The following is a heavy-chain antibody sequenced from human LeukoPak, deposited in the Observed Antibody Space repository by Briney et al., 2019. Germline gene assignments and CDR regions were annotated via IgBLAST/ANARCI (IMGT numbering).Heavy chain of an antibody. CDR2: INTDGVTT. V-gene: IGHV3-74*01. J-gene: IGHJ3*01. D-gene: IGHD3-10*01. CDR3: ARDSGDRGAAFDL. Sequence: QSGGSLRLSCTASGFIVSSYRVHWVRQAPGEGLVWVSRINTDGVTTSYADSVKGRFTISRDNGRNTLHLQMNSLRAEDTAVYYCARDSGDRGAAFDLWGQGTLVTVSS. CDR1: GFIVSSYR.